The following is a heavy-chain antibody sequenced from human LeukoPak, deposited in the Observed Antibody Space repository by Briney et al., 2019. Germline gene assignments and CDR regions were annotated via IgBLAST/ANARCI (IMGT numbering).Heavy chain of an antibody. CDR3: ARAGYYDSSGYLDAFDI. CDR2: IYYSGST. Sequence: PSETLSLTCTVSGGSISSHYWSWIRQPPGKGLEWIGYIYYSGSTNYNPSLKSRVTISVDTSKNQFSLKLSSVTAADTAVYYCARAGYYDSSGYLDAFDIWGQGTMVTVSS. J-gene: IGHJ3*02. D-gene: IGHD3-22*01. CDR1: GGSISSHY. V-gene: IGHV4-59*11.